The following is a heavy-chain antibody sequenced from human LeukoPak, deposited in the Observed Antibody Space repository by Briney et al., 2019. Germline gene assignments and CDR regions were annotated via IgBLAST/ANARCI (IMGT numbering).Heavy chain of an antibody. CDR3: ARFSSHHGSGSLHKSFDY. D-gene: IGHD3-10*01. CDR1: GFTFSSYG. Sequence: GGSLRLSCAASGFTFSSYGMSWVRQAPGKGLEWVSAISGSGGSTYYADSVKGRFTISRDNSKNTLYLQMNSLRAEDTAVYYCARFSSHHGSGSLHKSFDYWGQGTLVTVSS. J-gene: IGHJ4*02. V-gene: IGHV3-23*01. CDR2: ISGSGGST.